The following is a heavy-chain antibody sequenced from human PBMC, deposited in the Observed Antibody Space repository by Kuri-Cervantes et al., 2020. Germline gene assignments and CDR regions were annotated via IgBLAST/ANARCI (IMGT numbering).Heavy chain of an antibody. CDR2: IYYSGST. CDR3: ARDRSSGYYNYYYGVDV. J-gene: IGHJ6*02. CDR1: GGSVSSGSYY. D-gene: IGHD3-22*01. Sequence: SETLSLTCTVSGGSVSSGSYYWSWIRQPPGKGLGWIGYIYYSGSTNYNPSLKSRVTISVDTSKNQFSLKLSSVTAADTAVYYCARDRSSGYYNYYYGVDVWGQGTTVTVSS. V-gene: IGHV4-61*01.